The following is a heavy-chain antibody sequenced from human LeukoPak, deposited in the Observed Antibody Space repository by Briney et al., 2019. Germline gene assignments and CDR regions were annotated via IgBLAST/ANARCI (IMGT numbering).Heavy chain of an antibody. CDR2: LYYSGST. V-gene: IGHV4-39*01. D-gene: IGHD6-19*01. CDR3: AKYGNSGWVIDN. Sequence: SETLSLTCSVSGGSISRSSYYWGWIRQAPGKGLEWIGRLYYSGSTYHNPSLKSRVIISVDTSKNQFSLKLSSVTAADTAVYFCAKYGNSGWVIDNWGQGTLVTVSS. J-gene: IGHJ4*02. CDR1: GGSISRSSYY.